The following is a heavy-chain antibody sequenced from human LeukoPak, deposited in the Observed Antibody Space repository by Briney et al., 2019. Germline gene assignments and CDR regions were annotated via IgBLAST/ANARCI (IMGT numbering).Heavy chain of an antibody. J-gene: IGHJ3*01. CDR1: GCTFNTYG. Sequence: GGSLRLSCAASGCTFNTYGMTWVREAPGRGLEWVSTISDTGSNTHYADSVKGRFTISRDNSKNTLSLQMNSLRVKDTALYYCAKDLPVDLWGQGTMVTVSS. CDR3: AKDLPVDL. V-gene: IGHV3-23*01. CDR2: ISDTGSNT.